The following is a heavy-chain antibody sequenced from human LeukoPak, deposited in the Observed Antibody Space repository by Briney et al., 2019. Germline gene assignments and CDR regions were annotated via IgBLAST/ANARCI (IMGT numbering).Heavy chain of an antibody. CDR1: GFTFSSYA. CDR2: ISSNGGST. J-gene: IGHJ4*02. V-gene: IGHV3-64*04. CDR3: ARERKGY. Sequence: GGSLRLSCSASGFTFSSYAMHWVRQAPGKGLEYVSAISSNGGSTYYADSVKGRFTISRDNAKNSLYLQMNSLRAEDTAVYYCARERKGYWGQGTLVTVSS.